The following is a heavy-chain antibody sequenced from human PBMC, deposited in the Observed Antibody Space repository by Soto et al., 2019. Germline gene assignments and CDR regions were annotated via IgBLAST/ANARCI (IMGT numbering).Heavy chain of an antibody. D-gene: IGHD3-22*01. V-gene: IGHV2-5*02. CDR3: ALNYYYDGSAYLSS. CDR2: IYWDDDK. CDR1: GFSLSTSGLG. Sequence: QITLKESGPTLVKPTQTLTLTCTFSGFSLSTSGLGVGWIRQPPGKALEWLALIYWDDDKRYSPSLKSRLTITKYTSKNRVVLTLTNLDPVDTATYYCALNYYYDGSAYLSSWGQGTLVTVSS. J-gene: IGHJ5*02.